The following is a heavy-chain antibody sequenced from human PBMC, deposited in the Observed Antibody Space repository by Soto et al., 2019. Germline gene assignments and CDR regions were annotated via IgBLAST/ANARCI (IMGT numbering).Heavy chain of an antibody. V-gene: IGHV3-23*01. CDR2: ISYSESRT. CDR1: GFTFSNYY. D-gene: IGHD3-22*01. J-gene: IGHJ4*03. CDR3: ARERVTMITVVMTD. Sequence: LRLSCEGSGFTFSNYYMTWVRQTPGKGLEWVSAISYSESRTYYADSVKGRFTISRDNSKNMLYLQIHNLRAEDTAVYYCARERVTMITVVMTDWGQGTMVTVSS.